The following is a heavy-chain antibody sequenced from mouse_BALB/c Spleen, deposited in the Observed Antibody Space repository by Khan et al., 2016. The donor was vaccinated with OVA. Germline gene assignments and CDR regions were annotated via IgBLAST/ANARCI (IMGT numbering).Heavy chain of an antibody. CDR2: FSPGSSDT. CDR1: GYSFTSYW. D-gene: IGHD1-1*02. CDR3: TRSYVAFYFDY. V-gene: IGHV1-5*01. Sequence: VHVKQSGTVPARPGASVKMSCKASGYSFTSYWMHWVTQRPGQGLEWIGAFSPGSSDTRYNQKFKDRAKLTAVTSSRTVYMELSSLNTEDSAVDYCTRSYVAFYFDYWGQGTTLTVSS. J-gene: IGHJ2*01.